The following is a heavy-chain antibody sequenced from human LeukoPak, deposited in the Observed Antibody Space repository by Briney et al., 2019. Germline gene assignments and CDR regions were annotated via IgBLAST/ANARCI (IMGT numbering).Heavy chain of an antibody. Sequence: GASVKVSCKASGYTFTGYYMHWVRQAPGQGLEWMGWINPNSGGTNYAQKFQGRVTMTRDTSISTAYMELSRLRSDDTAVYYCARSSGVAETSPLLRYFDWYSHFDYWGQGTLVTVSS. CDR1: GYTFTGYY. D-gene: IGHD3-9*01. J-gene: IGHJ4*02. CDR3: ARSSGVAETSPLLRYFDWYSHFDY. V-gene: IGHV1-2*02. CDR2: INPNSGGT.